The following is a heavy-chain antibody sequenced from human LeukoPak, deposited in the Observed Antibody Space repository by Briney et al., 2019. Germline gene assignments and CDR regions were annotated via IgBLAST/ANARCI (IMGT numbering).Heavy chain of an antibody. CDR2: IIPILGIA. V-gene: IGHV1-69*04. D-gene: IGHD5-12*01. Sequence: GSSVKVSCKASGGTFSSYAISWVRQAPGQGLEWMGRIIPILGIANYAQKFQGRVTITADKSTSTAYMELSSLRSEDTAVYYCASGPYSGYDSTAFDYWGQGTLVTVSS. CDR3: ASGPYSGYDSTAFDY. J-gene: IGHJ4*02. CDR1: GGTFSSYA.